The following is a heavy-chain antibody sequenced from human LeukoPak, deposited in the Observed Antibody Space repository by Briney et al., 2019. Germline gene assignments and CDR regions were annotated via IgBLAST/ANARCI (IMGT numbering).Heavy chain of an antibody. CDR3: ARHPSGRMWLQQGGWFDP. Sequence: SETLSLTCTVSGGSISGISYYWGWIRQPPGKGLEWIGSMYHNGSTYYNPSLKSRVTISVDTSKNQFSLKLTSVTAADTAVYYCARHPSGRMWLQQGGWFDPWGQGTLVTVSS. D-gene: IGHD5-24*01. V-gene: IGHV4-39*01. CDR2: MYHNGST. J-gene: IGHJ5*02. CDR1: GGSISGISYY.